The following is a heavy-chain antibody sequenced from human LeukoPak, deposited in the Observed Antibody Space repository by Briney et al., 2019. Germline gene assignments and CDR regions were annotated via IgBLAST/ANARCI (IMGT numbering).Heavy chain of an antibody. CDR2: IIPIFGTA. CDR1: GGTFSSYA. Sequence: GSSVKVSCKASGGTFSSYAISWVRQAPGQGLEWIGGIIPIFGTADYAQKFQGRVTITADESTSTAYMELSSLRSEDTAVYYCANSLSNYYDSSGYFDYWGQGTLVTVSS. V-gene: IGHV1-69*01. D-gene: IGHD3-22*01. J-gene: IGHJ4*02. CDR3: ANSLSNYYDSSGYFDY.